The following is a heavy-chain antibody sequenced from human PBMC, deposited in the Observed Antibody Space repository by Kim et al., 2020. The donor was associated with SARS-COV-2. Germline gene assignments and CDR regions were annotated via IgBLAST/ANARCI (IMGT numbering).Heavy chain of an antibody. CDR3: ARVRSWIGGSEYYYAMDV. CDR2: IKYDGSEK. V-gene: IGHV3-7*01. CDR1: GFTFSSYW. J-gene: IGHJ6*02. Sequence: GGSLRLSCAASGFTFSSYWMTWVRQAPGKGLEWVTNIKYDGSEKYCVDSVKGRFTISRDNAKNSLYLQMNSLRAEDTAVYYCARVRSWIGGSEYYYAMDVWGQGTTVTVSS. D-gene: IGHD3-16*01.